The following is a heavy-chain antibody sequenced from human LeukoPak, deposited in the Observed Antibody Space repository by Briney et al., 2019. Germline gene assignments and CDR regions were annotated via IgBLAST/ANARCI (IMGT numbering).Heavy chain of an antibody. D-gene: IGHD3-10*01. CDR1: GGSVSSGTYY. V-gene: IGHV4-61*01. Sequence: SETLSLTCTVSGGSVSSGTYYWSWIRQPPGEGLEWIGYIYYSGSTNYNPSLKSRVTISVDTSKNQFSLKLSSVTAPDTAVYYCARVEWFGELSPFDIWGQGTMVTVSS. CDR3: ARVEWFGELSPFDI. J-gene: IGHJ3*02. CDR2: IYYSGST.